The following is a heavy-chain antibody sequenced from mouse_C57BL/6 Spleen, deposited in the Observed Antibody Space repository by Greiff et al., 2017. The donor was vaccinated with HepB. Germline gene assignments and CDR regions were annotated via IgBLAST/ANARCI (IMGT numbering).Heavy chain of an antibody. Sequence: VQLKQSGPGLVKPSQSLSLTCSVTGYSITSGYYWNWIRQFPGNKLEWMGYISYDGSNNYNPSLKNRISITRDTSKNRFFLKLNSVTTEDTATYYGASGDYGSSFDYWGQGTTLTVSA. CDR2: ISYDGSN. V-gene: IGHV3-6*01. CDR3: ASGDYGSSFDY. CDR1: GYSITSGYY. J-gene: IGHJ2*01. D-gene: IGHD1-1*01.